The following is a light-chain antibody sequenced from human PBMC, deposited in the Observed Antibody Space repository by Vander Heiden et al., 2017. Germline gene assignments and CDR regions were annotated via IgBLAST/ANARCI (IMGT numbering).Light chain of an antibody. CDR3: QQRSNWPLT. CDR2: AAS. J-gene: IGKJ4*01. CDR1: QSISTS. Sequence: EIGLTQSPATLSLSPGERATLSCRASQSISTSLGWYQHRPGQPPRLPIFAASNRATGVPARFSGSGSGTDFTLTISSLEPEDFAVYYCQQRSNWPLTFGGGTKVDI. V-gene: IGKV3-11*01.